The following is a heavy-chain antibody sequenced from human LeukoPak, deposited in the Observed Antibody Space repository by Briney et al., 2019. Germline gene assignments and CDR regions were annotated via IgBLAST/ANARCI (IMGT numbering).Heavy chain of an antibody. CDR2: IYYSGST. CDR1: GGSISSYH. J-gene: IGHJ4*02. V-gene: IGHV4-59*08. CDR3: STTKSMIVDY. Sequence: KTSETLSLTCTVSGGSISSYHWSWIRQPPGKGLEWIGYIYYSGSTNYNPSLKSRVTISVDTSKNQFSLMLSSVTAADTTVYYCSTTKSMIVDYCGQGGLGTVSS. D-gene: IGHD3-22*01.